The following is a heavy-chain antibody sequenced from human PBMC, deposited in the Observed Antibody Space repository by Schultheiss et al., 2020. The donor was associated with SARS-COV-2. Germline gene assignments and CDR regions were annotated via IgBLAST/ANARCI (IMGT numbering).Heavy chain of an antibody. CDR3: ARSQYCSSTSCYFGYYYYGMGV. Sequence: GGSLRLSCAASGFTFSSYGMHWVRQAPGKGLEWVAVIWYDGSNKYYADSVKGRFTISRDNSKNTLYLQMNSLRAEDTAVYYCARSQYCSSTSCYFGYYYYGMGVWGQGTTVTVSS. CDR1: GFTFSSYG. D-gene: IGHD2-2*01. CDR2: IWYDGSNK. J-gene: IGHJ6*02. V-gene: IGHV3-33*01.